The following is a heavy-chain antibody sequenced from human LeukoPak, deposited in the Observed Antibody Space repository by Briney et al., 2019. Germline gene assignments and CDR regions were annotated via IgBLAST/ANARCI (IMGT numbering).Heavy chain of an antibody. CDR2: IWYDGSNK. Sequence: AGRSLRLSCAASGFTFSSYGMHWVRQAPGKGLEWVAVIWYDGSNKYYADSVKGRFTISRDNSKNTLYLQMNSLRAEDTAVYYCAKDRGYQEGAFDIWGQGTMVTVSS. J-gene: IGHJ3*02. D-gene: IGHD2-2*01. CDR3: AKDRGYQEGAFDI. V-gene: IGHV3-33*06. CDR1: GFTFSSYG.